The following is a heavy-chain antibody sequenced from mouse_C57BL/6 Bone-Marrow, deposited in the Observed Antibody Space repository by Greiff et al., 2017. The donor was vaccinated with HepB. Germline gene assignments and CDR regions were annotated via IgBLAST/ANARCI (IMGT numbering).Heavy chain of an antibody. CDR1: GYTFTSYT. J-gene: IGHJ2*01. CDR3: AREVLPVYFDY. CDR2: INPSSGYT. Sequence: VQLVESGAELARPGASVKMSCKASGYTFTSYTMNWVKQRPGQGLEWIGYINPSSGYTKYNQKFKDKATLTADKSSSTAYMQLSSLTSEDSAVYYCAREVLPVYFDYWGQGTTLTVSS. D-gene: IGHD1-1*01. V-gene: IGHV1-4*01.